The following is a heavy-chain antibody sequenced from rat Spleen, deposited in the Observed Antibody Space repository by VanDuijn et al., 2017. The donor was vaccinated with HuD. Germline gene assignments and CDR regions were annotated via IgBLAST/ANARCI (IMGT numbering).Heavy chain of an antibody. D-gene: IGHD5-1*01. CDR1: GFTXSAYD. Sequence: EVQLVESGGGLVQPGRSLKLSXAASGFTXSAYDMAWLRQAPTKGLEWVASISSSGGSTYYRDSVKGRLTVSRDNAKSTLYLQMNSLRSEDTATYYCTSRWDGFVYWGQGTLVTVSS. CDR2: ISSSGGST. CDR3: TSRWDGFVY. V-gene: IGHV5-27*01. J-gene: IGHJ3*01.